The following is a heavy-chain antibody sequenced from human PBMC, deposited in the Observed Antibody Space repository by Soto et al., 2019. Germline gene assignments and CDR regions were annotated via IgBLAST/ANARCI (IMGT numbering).Heavy chain of an antibody. J-gene: IGHJ4*02. V-gene: IGHV3-7*03. CDR3: ASSPHKDSRPDY. Sequence: ESLRLSCAASGFTFSSYWMSWVRQAPGRGLEWMANIKYDGSEKYYVDSVKGRLTISRDNAKNSLYLQMNSLRAEDTAVYYCASSPHKDSRPDYWGQGTLVTVSS. CDR1: GFTFSSYW. CDR2: IKYDGSEK. D-gene: IGHD3-22*01.